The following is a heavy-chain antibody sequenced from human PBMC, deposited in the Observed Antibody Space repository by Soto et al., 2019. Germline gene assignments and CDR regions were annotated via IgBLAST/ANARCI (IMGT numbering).Heavy chain of an antibody. Sequence: ASETLSLTYTVSGGSIRNYYWSWIRQPAGKGLEWIGRIYTSGNTNYNPSLKGRVTMSVDMSKNQFSLKLSSVAAADTAVYFCTRQTDAVQWLVVPTDYNFDYWGQGTLVTVSS. V-gene: IGHV4-4*07. CDR1: GGSIRNYY. J-gene: IGHJ4*02. CDR3: TRQTDAVQWLVVPTDYNFDY. CDR2: IYTSGNT. D-gene: IGHD6-19*01.